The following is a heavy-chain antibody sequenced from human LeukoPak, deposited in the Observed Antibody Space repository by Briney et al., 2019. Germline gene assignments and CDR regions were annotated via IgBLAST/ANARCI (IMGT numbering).Heavy chain of an antibody. Sequence: GGSLRLSCAASGFTFSSYGMHWVRQAPGKGLEWVAFIRYDGSNKYYADSVKGRFTISRDNSKNTLYLQMNSLRAEDTAVYYCARAARVTEGSLGYWGQGTLVTVSS. J-gene: IGHJ4*02. V-gene: IGHV3-30*02. D-gene: IGHD5-18*01. CDR1: GFTFSSYG. CDR2: IRYDGSNK. CDR3: ARAARVTEGSLGY.